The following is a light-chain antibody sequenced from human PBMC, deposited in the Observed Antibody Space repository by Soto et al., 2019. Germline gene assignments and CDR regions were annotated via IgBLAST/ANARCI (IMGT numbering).Light chain of an antibody. V-gene: IGLV1-40*01. J-gene: IGLJ3*02. Sequence: QSVLTQPPSVSGAPAQRVTISCTGSSSNIGAGYDVHWYQQLPGTAPKLLISGNSNRPSGVPDRFSGSKSGTSASLAITGLQAEDEADYYCQSYDSSLSGWVFGGGTKVTVL. CDR2: GNS. CDR3: QSYDSSLSGWV. CDR1: SSNIGAGYD.